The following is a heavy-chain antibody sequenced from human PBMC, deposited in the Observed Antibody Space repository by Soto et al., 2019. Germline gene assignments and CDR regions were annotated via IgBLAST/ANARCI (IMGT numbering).Heavy chain of an antibody. CDR1: GFTFSSYG. CDR3: ARDGSYYDFWSSYFDY. Sequence: GGSLRLSCAASGFTFSSYGMHWVRQAPGKGLEWVAVIWYDGSNKYYADSVKGRFTISRDNSKNTLYLQMNSLRAEDTAVYYCARDGSYYDFWSSYFDYWGQGTLVTVSS. J-gene: IGHJ4*02. CDR2: IWYDGSNK. D-gene: IGHD3-3*01. V-gene: IGHV3-33*01.